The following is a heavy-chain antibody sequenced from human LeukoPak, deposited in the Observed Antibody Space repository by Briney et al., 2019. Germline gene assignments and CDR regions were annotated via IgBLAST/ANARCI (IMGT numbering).Heavy chain of an antibody. CDR2: ISGSGGST. CDR1: GFTFSSYA. CDR3: AKGGSPYCSSTSCYTDY. Sequence: PGGSLRLSRAASGFTFSSYAMSWVRQAPGKGLEWVSAISGSGGSTYYADSVKGRFTISRDNSKNTLYLQMNSLRAEDTAVYYCAKGGSPYCSSTSCYTDYWGQGTLVTVSS. J-gene: IGHJ4*02. V-gene: IGHV3-23*01. D-gene: IGHD2-2*02.